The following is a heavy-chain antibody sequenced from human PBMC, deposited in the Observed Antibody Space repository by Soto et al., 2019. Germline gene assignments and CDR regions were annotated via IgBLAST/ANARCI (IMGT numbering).Heavy chain of an antibody. CDR1: GGSISSYY. CDR2: IYYSGST. V-gene: IGHV4-59*01. Sequence: SETLSLTCTVSGGSISSYYWSWLRQPPGKGLEWIGDIYYSGSTNYNPSLKSRVTISVDTSKHQFSLKLSSVPAADTAVYYCARDVGVAGSGSYYYYYMDVWGKGTTVTVSS. D-gene: IGHD3-3*01. CDR3: ARDVGVAGSGSYYYYYMDV. J-gene: IGHJ6*03.